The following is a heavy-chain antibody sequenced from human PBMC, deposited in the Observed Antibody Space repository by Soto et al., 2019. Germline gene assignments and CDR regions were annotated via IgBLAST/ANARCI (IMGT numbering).Heavy chain of an antibody. CDR1: GGSISSYY. CDR2: IDYSGST. Sequence: PSETLSLTCTVSGGSISSYYWSWIRQPPGKGLEWIGYIDYSGSTNYNPSLKSRVTISVDTSKNQFSLKLSSVTAADTAVYYCARRYGVYFDYWGQGTLVTVSS. J-gene: IGHJ4*02. D-gene: IGHD4-17*01. V-gene: IGHV4-59*08. CDR3: ARRYGVYFDY.